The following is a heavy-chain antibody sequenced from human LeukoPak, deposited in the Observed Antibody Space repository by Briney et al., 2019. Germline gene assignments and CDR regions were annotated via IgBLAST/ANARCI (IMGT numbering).Heavy chain of an antibody. CDR3: AKQSSGSCHAKFDY. D-gene: IGHD2-15*01. CDR2: ISPDSGAT. Sequence: GESLRLSCAASGFTFSSYAMSWVRQAPGKGLEWVSTISPDSGATYYADSVKGQFTISRDSSKNTLYLQMNSLRAEDTAVYYCAKQSSGSCHAKFDYWGQGTLVTVSS. CDR1: GFTFSSYA. V-gene: IGHV3-23*01. J-gene: IGHJ4*02.